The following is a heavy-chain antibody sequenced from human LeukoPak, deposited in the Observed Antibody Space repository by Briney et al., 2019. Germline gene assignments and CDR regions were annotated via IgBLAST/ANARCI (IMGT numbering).Heavy chain of an antibody. Sequence: ASVTVSFKVSGYTLTELSMHWVRQAPGKGLEWMGGFDPEDGETIYAQKFQGRVTMTEDTSTDTAYMELSSLRSEDTAVYYCATSTAAAGKGYNWFDPWGQGTLVTVSS. CDR3: ATSTAAAGKGYNWFDP. CDR2: FDPEDGET. V-gene: IGHV1-24*01. J-gene: IGHJ5*02. CDR1: GYTLTELS. D-gene: IGHD6-13*01.